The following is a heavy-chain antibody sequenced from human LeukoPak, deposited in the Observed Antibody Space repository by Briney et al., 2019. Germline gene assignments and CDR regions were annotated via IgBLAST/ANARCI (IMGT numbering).Heavy chain of an antibody. D-gene: IGHD3-10*01. CDR1: GYTLTQLS. CDR2: FDPEDGET. CDR3: ARDYYGSKSSSFDP. J-gene: IGHJ5*02. V-gene: IGHV1-24*01. Sequence: ASVKVSCKVSGYTLTQLSMHWVRQAPGKGLEWMGGFDPEDGETIYAQKFQGRVTMTEDTSTDTAYMELSSVRSEDTAVYYCARDYYGSKSSSFDPWGQGTLVTVSS.